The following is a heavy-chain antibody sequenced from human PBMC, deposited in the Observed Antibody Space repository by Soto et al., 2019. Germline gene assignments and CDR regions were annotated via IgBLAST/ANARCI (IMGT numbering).Heavy chain of an antibody. V-gene: IGHV1-69*13. D-gene: IGHD6-13*01. CDR1: GGTNSSYL. Sequence: SSLKRSWKGSGGTNSSYLSNWGRQTNGQGLEWVGGIIPVFGTASYAEKFQGRVTITADESTSTAYMELSRLRSDDTAVYYCARETPSAAAAYYYSGLDVWGQGPTVTVSS. CDR2: IIPVFGTA. J-gene: IGHJ6*02. CDR3: ARETPSAAAAYYYSGLDV.